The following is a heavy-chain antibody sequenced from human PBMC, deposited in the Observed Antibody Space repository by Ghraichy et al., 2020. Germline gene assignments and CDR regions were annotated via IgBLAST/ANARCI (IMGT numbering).Heavy chain of an antibody. J-gene: IGHJ4*02. CDR3: ARGENYYDSSRYLDY. CDR2: IKQDGGKE. D-gene: IGHD3-22*01. V-gene: IGHV3-7*03. CDR1: GFTFSVHW. Sequence: GGSLRLSCATSGFTFSVHWMTWVRQAPGKGLEWVTNIKQDGGKEYYVDSVKGRFTISRDNAKNSLYLQMNSLRGEDTAVYYCARGENYYDSSRYLDYWGQGTLVTVAS.